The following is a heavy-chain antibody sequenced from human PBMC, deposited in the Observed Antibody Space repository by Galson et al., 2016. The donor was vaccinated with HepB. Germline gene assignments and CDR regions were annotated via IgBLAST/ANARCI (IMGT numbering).Heavy chain of an antibody. Sequence: SLRLSCAVSGFSFGDYAVGWFRQAPGKGLEWVGLIRSKAYGESTTYAASVKGRFTISRDDSENIAYLQMGSLKSDDTAVYFCTKNRGGSFYRVPDGWGQGTLVTVSS. CDR1: GFSFGDYA. V-gene: IGHV3-49*03. J-gene: IGHJ1*01. CDR3: TKNRGGSFYRVPDG. CDR2: IRSKAYGEST. D-gene: IGHD1-26*01.